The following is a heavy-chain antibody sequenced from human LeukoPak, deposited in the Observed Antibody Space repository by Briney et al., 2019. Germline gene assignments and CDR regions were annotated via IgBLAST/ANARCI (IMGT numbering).Heavy chain of an antibody. CDR2: IYYSGST. Sequence: SETLSLTCAVYGGSFSGYYWGWIRQPPGKGLEWIGSIYYSGSTYYKPSLKSRVTISVGTSKHQFSLKLNSVTAADTAVYYCARGGYYGSGNDFRFDPWGQGTLVTVSS. CDR3: ARGGYYGSGNDFRFDP. V-gene: IGHV4-34*01. CDR1: GGSFSGYY. D-gene: IGHD3-10*01. J-gene: IGHJ5*02.